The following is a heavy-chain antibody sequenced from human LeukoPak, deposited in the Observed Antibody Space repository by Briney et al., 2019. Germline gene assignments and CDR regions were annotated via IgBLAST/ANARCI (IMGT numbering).Heavy chain of an antibody. D-gene: IGHD3-16*01. CDR3: ARGGGLDV. Sequence: QPGGSLRLSCAASGFTFSSYWMNWARQAPGKRLEWVASINHNGNVNYYVDSAKGRFTISRDNAKNSLYLQMSNLRAEDTAVYFCARGGGLDVWGQGATVTVSS. V-gene: IGHV3-7*03. CDR1: GFTFSSYW. CDR2: INHNGNVN. J-gene: IGHJ6*02.